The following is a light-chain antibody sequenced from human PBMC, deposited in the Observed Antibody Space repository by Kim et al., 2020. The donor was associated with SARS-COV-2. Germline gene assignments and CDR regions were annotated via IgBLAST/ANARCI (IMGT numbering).Light chain of an antibody. J-gene: IGLJ3*02. V-gene: IGLV2-23*02. CDR3: CSYAGSSTWV. CDR1: NSDTGSYNL. Sequence: QSVLTQPASVSGSPGQSITISCTGTNSDTGSYNLVSWYQQHPGKAPKLMIYEVSKRPSGVSNRFSGSKSGNTASLTISGLQAEDEADYYCCSYAGSSTWVFGGGTQLTVL. CDR2: EVS.